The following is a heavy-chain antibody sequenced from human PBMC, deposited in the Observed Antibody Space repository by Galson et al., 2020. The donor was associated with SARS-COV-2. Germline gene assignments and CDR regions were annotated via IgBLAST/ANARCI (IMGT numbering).Heavy chain of an antibody. CDR3: TTYGLQYYDFWSGYYPKTLPVDY. CDR1: GFTFSNAW. J-gene: IGHJ4*02. Sequence: GGSLRLSCAASGFTFSNAWMSWVRQAPGKGLEWVGRIKSKTDGGTTDYAAPVKGRFTISRDDSKNTLYLQMNSLKTEDTAVYYCTTYGLQYYDFWSGYYPKTLPVDYWGQGTLVTVSS. CDR2: IKSKTDGGTT. V-gene: IGHV3-15*01. D-gene: IGHD3-3*01.